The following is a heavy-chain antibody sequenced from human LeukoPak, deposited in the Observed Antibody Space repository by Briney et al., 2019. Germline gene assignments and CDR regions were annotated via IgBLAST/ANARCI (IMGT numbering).Heavy chain of an antibody. Sequence: GGSLRLSCAASGFTFSDYYMGWIRQAPGKGLEWVSYIGGSGSITFYADSVKGRFTISRDNAENSVYLQMNSLRAEDTAVYYCGRDFGLFGTERSFDIWGRGTMVTVSS. CDR3: GRDFGLFGTERSFDI. V-gene: IGHV3-11*01. D-gene: IGHD1-7*01. J-gene: IGHJ3*02. CDR1: GFTFSDYY. CDR2: IGGSGSIT.